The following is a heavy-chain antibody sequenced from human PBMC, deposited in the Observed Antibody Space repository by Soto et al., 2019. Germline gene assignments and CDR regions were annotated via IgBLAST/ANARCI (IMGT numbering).Heavy chain of an antibody. J-gene: IGHJ3*02. Sequence: SVKVSCKASGGTFSSYTISWVRQAPGQGLEWMGRIIPILGIANYAQKFQGRVTITADKSTSTAYMELSSLRSEDTALYYCARVKGKQLAIGAFDIWGQGTMVTVSS. CDR1: GGTFSSYT. CDR2: IIPILGIA. D-gene: IGHD6-13*01. V-gene: IGHV1-69*02. CDR3: ARVKGKQLAIGAFDI.